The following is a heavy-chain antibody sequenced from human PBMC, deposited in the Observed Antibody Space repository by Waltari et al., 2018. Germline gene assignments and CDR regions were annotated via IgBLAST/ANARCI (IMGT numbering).Heavy chain of an antibody. D-gene: IGHD6-13*01. V-gene: IGHV3-33*05. CDR1: GFPIGHYG. CDR2: IQYDGSIK. Sequence: QVHVVESGGGVVQPGGSLRLSCSASGFPIGHYGRHWVRQAPGKGLEWVAVIQYDGSIKNYADSVKGRFTISRENSKNTLYLEMKSLRAEDTAVYYCAREYSRICFHALDGWGQGTAVTVSS. J-gene: IGHJ6*02. CDR3: AREYSRICFHALDG.